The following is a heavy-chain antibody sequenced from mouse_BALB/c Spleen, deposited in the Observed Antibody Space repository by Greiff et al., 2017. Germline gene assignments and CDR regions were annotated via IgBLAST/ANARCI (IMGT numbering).Heavy chain of an antibody. Sequence: QVQLQQSGAELVKPGASVKLSCKASGYTFTSYYMYWVKQRPGQGLEWIGGINPSNGGTNFNEKFKSKATLTVDKSSSTAYMQLSSLTSEDSAVYYCTRGIPYAMDYWGQGTSVTVSS. J-gene: IGHJ4*01. CDR3: TRGIPYAMDY. CDR1: GYTFTSYY. V-gene: IGHV1S81*02. CDR2: INPSNGGT.